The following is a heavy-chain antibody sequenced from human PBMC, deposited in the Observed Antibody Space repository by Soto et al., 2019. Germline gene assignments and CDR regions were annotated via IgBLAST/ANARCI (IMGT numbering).Heavy chain of an antibody. J-gene: IGHJ3*02. D-gene: IGHD4-17*01. CDR1: GFTFSGFG. CDR3: ARGRGGSYGGNSAHFDI. CDR2: IWYDGSKK. V-gene: IGHV3-33*01. Sequence: QVQLVESGGGVVQPGTSLRLSCEASGFTFSGFGMHWVRQAPGKGLEWVAVIWYDGSKKYYADCVKGRFTISRDNSKNALYLQMNSLRAEDTAVYYCARGRGGSYGGNSAHFDIWGQGTLVTVS.